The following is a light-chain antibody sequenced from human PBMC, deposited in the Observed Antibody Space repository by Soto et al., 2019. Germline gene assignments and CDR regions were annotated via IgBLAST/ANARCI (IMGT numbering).Light chain of an antibody. V-gene: IGKV3-20*01. CDR1: QSVSSSY. CDR3: QQYGASPWT. J-gene: IGKJ1*01. Sequence: EIVLTQSPGTLSLSPGEGVTLSCRASQSVSSSYLAWYQQKPGQAPRLLIHGASSRATGIPDRFSGSGSGTDFTLTISRLEPEDFAVYYCQQYGASPWTFGQGTRVEIK. CDR2: GAS.